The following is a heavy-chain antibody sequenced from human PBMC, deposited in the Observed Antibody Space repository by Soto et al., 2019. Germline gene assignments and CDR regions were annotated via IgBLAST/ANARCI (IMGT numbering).Heavy chain of an antibody. CDR3: ARVSYSGNWFVHSVAGPNWFDP. D-gene: IGHD6-13*01. CDR1: GYRFTNNG. J-gene: IGHJ5*02. V-gene: IGHV1-18*01. Sequence: ASVKVSCEASGYRFTNNGISWVRQAPGQGLEWMGWVSAYNGNTNYVKKFQDRVTMTTDTSTSTASMELRSLRSDDTAVYYCARVSYSGNWFVHSVAGPNWFDPWGQGTLVTVSS. CDR2: VSAYNGNT.